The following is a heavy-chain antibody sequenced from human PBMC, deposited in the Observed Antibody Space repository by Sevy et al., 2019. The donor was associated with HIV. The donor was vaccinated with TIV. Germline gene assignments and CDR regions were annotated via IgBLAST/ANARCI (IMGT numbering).Heavy chain of an antibody. CDR1: GVSISGYY. CDR2: IYYSGRT. V-gene: IGHV4-59*01. CDR3: ARALADYYYAMDV. Sequence: SETLSLTCTVSGVSISGYYWSWIRQPPGKGLEWIGYIYYSGRTNYNPSLQGQVSISTDTSKNQFSLKLSSVTAADTAVYSCARALADYYYAMDVWGQGTTVTVSS. J-gene: IGHJ6*02.